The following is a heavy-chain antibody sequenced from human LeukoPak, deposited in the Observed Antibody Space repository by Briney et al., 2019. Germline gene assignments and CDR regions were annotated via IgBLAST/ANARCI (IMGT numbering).Heavy chain of an antibody. V-gene: IGHV4-34*01. CDR1: GGSFSGYY. D-gene: IGHD1-26*01. J-gene: IGHJ4*02. CDR2: INHSGST. CDR3: ASGTVGARPELAYYFDY. Sequence: SETLSLTCAVYGGSFSGYYWSWIRQPPGKGLEWIGEINHSGSTNYNPSLKSRVTISVDTSKNQFSLKLSSVTAADTAVYYCASGTVGARPELAYYFDYWGQGTLVSVSS.